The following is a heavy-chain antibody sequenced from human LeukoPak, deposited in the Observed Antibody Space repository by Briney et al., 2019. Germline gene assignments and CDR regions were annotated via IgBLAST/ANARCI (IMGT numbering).Heavy chain of an antibody. J-gene: IGHJ4*02. CDR2: IVVCSGNT. V-gene: IGHV1-58*01. Sequence: GASVKVSCKASGFTFTSSAVQWVRQARGQRLEWIGWIVVCSGNTNYAQKFQERVTITRDMSTSTAYMELSSLRSEDTAVYYCAAYGGYSGYDLDYWGQGTLVTVSS. CDR1: GFTFTSSA. D-gene: IGHD5-12*01. CDR3: AAYGGYSGYDLDY.